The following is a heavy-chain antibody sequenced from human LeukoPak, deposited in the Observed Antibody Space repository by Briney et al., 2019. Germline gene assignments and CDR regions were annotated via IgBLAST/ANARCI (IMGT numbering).Heavy chain of an antibody. CDR1: GFTFSSYA. V-gene: IGHV3-30*04. Sequence: GGSLRLSCAASGFTFSSYAMHRVRQAPGKGLEWVAVISYDGSNKYYADSVKGRFTISRDNSKNTLYLQMNSLRAEDTAVYYCAKAGGGFSLNYWGQGTLVTVSS. CDR3: AKAGGGFSLNY. D-gene: IGHD3-16*01. CDR2: ISYDGSNK. J-gene: IGHJ4*02.